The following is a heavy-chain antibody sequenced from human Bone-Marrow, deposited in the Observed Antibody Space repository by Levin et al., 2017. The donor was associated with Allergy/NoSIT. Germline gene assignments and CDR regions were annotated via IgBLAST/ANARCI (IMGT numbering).Heavy chain of an antibody. CDR3: VRDGPGVRSFRS. J-gene: IGHJ5*02. CDR1: GFTFSALW. V-gene: IGHV3-74*01. D-gene: IGHD3-10*01. CDR2: IVSDGSTT. Sequence: GESLKISCAASGFTFSALWMHWVRQVPGKGLVWVSHIVSDGSTTAYADSVKGRFTISRDNANNMLYLQMNSLRAEDTAVYYCVRDGPGVRSFRSWGQETLVTVSS.